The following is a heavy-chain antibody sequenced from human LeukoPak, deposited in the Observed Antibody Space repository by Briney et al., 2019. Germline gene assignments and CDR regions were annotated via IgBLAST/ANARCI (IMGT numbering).Heavy chain of an antibody. Sequence: GGSLRLSCAASGFTISNYNMDWVRQAPGKGLEWISYISTSGIIYYADSVRGRFTISRDNAKNSLYLQMNSVRDEDTAVYYCARGYGFFDYWGQGTLVTVSS. V-gene: IGHV3-48*02. CDR3: ARGYGFFDY. J-gene: IGHJ4*02. CDR1: GFTISNYN. D-gene: IGHD5-18*01. CDR2: ISTSGII.